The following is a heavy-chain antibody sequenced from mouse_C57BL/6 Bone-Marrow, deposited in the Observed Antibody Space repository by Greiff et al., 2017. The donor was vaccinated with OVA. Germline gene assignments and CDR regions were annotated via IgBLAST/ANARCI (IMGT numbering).Heavy chain of an antibody. D-gene: IGHD1-1*01. J-gene: IGHJ2*01. CDR2: IHPNSGST. CDR1: GYTFTSYW. V-gene: IGHV1-64*01. Sequence: QVQLKQSGAELVKPGASVKLSCKASGYTFTSYWMHWVKQRPGQGLEWIGMIHPNSGSTNYNEKFKSKATLTVDKSSSTAYMQLSSLTSEDSAVYYCASRSPYLLPHYFDYWGQGTTLTVSS. CDR3: ASRSPYLLPHYFDY.